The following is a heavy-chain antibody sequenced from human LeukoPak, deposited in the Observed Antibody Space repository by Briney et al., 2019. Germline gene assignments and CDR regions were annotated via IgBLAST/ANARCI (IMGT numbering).Heavy chain of an antibody. V-gene: IGHV4-59*01. J-gene: IGHJ3*02. D-gene: IGHD3-22*01. CDR2: VSYSGST. CDR3: AREYNYYDSSGWDAFEI. Sequence: SEALSLTCTVSDDSISTFYWSWIRQPPGKGLEWMGYVSYSGSTNYNPSLTGRVTISVDTSKNQFSLKLSSVTAADTAVYYCAREYNYYDSSGWDAFEIWGQGTMVTVSS. CDR1: DDSISTFY.